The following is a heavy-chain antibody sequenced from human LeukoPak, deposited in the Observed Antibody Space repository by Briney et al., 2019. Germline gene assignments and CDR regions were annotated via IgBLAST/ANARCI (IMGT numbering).Heavy chain of an antibody. CDR1: GYTFTSYY. J-gene: IGHJ5*02. Sequence: ASVKVSCKASGYTFTSYYMHWVRQAPGQGLEWMGIINPSGGSTSYAQKFQGRVTMTRDMSTSTAYMELSRLRSDDTAVYYCARQGGMELRGSDWFDPWGQGTLVTVSS. D-gene: IGHD1-7*01. V-gene: IGHV1-46*01. CDR2: INPSGGST. CDR3: ARQGGMELRGSDWFDP.